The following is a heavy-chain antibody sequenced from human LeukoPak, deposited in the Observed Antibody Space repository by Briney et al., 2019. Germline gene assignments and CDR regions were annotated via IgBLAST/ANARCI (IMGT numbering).Heavy chain of an antibody. D-gene: IGHD5-24*01. J-gene: IGHJ4*02. V-gene: IGHV3-64*01. Sequence: GGSLRLSCAASGFTFSSYAMHWVRQAPGKGLEYVSAISSNGGSTYYAYSVKGRFTISRDNSKNTLYLQMGSLRAEDMAVYYCARGEEMAFDYWGQGTLVTVSS. CDR1: GFTFSSYA. CDR3: ARGEEMAFDY. CDR2: ISSNGGST.